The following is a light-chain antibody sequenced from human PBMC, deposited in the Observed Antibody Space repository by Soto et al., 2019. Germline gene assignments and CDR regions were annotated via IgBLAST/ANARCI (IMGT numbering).Light chain of an antibody. CDR1: QTVSSS. CDR3: QQHINWPLT. J-gene: IGKJ4*01. V-gene: IGKV3-11*01. Sequence: EIVLTQSPATLSLSPGERATLSCRASQTVSSSLAWYQQKPGQAPRLLIYEVSNRATGIPARFSGSGSGAVFTLTISSLEPGDFALYYCQQHINWPLTFGGGTKA. CDR2: EVS.